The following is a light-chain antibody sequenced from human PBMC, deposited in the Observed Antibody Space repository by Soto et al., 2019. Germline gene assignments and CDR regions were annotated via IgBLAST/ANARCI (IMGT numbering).Light chain of an antibody. CDR2: RNN. J-gene: IGLJ2*01. CDR3: AAWDDSLSGPRVV. Sequence: QSVLTQPPSASGTPGQRVTISCSGSSSNIGSNYVYWHQQLPGTAPKLLIYRNNQRPSGVPDRFSGSKSGTSASLAISGLRSEDEADYYCAAWDDSLSGPRVVFGGGTKVTVL. V-gene: IGLV1-47*01. CDR1: SSNIGSNY.